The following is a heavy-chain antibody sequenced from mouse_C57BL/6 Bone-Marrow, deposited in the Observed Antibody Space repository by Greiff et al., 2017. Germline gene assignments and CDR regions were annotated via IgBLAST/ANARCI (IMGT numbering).Heavy chain of an antibody. J-gene: IGHJ3*01. D-gene: IGHD2-5*01. CDR2: ISSGSSTI. CDR1: GFTFSDYG. V-gene: IGHV5-17*01. Sequence: EVHLVESGGGLVKPGGSLKLSCAASGFTFSDYGMHWVRQAPEKGLEWVAYISSGSSTIYYADTVKGRFTISRDNAKNTLFLRMTSLRSEDTAMYYCARDYSNYPWFAYWGQGTLVTVSA. CDR3: ARDYSNYPWFAY.